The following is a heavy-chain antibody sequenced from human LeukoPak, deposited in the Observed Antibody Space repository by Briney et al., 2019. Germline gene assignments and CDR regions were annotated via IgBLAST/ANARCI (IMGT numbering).Heavy chain of an antibody. CDR1: GDSISSSYY. D-gene: IGHD6-6*01. V-gene: IGHV4-4*02. CDR2: INHSGST. Sequence: SETLSLTCTVSGDSISSSYYWSWIRQPPGKGLEWIGEINHSGSTNYNPSLKSRVTISVDTSKNQFSLKLSSVTAADTAVYYCARHPRSRWYSSSTCDAFDIWGQGTMVTVSS. CDR3: ARHPRSRWYSSSTCDAFDI. J-gene: IGHJ3*02.